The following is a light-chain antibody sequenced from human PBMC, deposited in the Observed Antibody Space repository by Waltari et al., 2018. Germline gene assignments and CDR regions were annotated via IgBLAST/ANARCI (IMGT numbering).Light chain of an antibody. J-gene: IGKJ3*01. CDR2: DAS. CDR1: QSVSSY. V-gene: IGKV3-11*01. Sequence: EIVLTQSPATLSLSPGERVTLSCRASQSVSSYLAWYQQKPGQAPRLLIYDASNRATGIPARFSGSGSGTDFTLTISSLEPEDFAVYYCQQRSNWVGTFGPGTKVDIK. CDR3: QQRSNWVGT.